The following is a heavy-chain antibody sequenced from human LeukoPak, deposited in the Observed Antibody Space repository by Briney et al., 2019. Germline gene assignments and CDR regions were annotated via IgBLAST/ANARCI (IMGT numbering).Heavy chain of an antibody. CDR3: ARGWGYCSSTSCLNWFDP. V-gene: IGHV4-34*01. Sequence: SETLSLTCAVYGGSFSGYYWSWIRQPPGKGLEWIGEINHSGSTNYNPSLKSRVTISVDTSKNQFSLKLSSVTAADTAVYYCARGWGYCSSTSCLNWFDPWGQGTLVTVSS. D-gene: IGHD2-2*01. CDR2: INHSGST. CDR1: GGSFSGYY. J-gene: IGHJ5*02.